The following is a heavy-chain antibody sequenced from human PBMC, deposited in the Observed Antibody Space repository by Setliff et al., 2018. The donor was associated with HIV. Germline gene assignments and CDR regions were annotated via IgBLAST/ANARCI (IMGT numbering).Heavy chain of an antibody. D-gene: IGHD1-26*01. V-gene: IGHV4-59*01. CDR2: IYQNGRT. Sequence: SETLSLTCSVSAGSITGYFWTWIRQPPGKGLEWIGNIYQNGRTNYNASLTSRVTISVDTPKKQFSLRLTSVTAADTAVYYCARGGVGAALVWFDPWGQGTLVTVSS. J-gene: IGHJ5*02. CDR1: AGSITGYF. CDR3: ARGGVGAALVWFDP.